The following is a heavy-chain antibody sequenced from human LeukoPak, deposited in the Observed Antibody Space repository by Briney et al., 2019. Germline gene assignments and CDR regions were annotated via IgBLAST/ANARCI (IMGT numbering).Heavy chain of an antibody. J-gene: IGHJ3*02. CDR2: IYYSGST. Sequence: RPSETLSLTCTVSGGSISSYYWSWIRQPPGKGLEWIGYIYYSGSTNYNPSLKSRVTISVDTSKNQFSLKLSSVTAADTAVYYCARRNYYDSSGYLRHAFDIWGQGTMVTVSS. V-gene: IGHV4-59*01. CDR3: ARRNYYDSSGYLRHAFDI. CDR1: GGSISSYY. D-gene: IGHD3-22*01.